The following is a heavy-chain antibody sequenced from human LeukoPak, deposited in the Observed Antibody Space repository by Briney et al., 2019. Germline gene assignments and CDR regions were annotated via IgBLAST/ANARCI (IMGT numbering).Heavy chain of an antibody. J-gene: IGHJ4*02. CDR1: DDSISSGSYY. CDR3: ARDENNVGYSGYDDVNYFDY. Sequence: PSQTLSLTCTVSDDSISSGSYYWSWIRQSAGKGLEWVGRIYISGSTSYNPALKSRVTISVDTSKNQFSLKLSSVTAADTAVYYCARDENNVGYSGYDDVNYFDYWGQGTLVTVSS. V-gene: IGHV4-61*02. CDR2: IYISGST. D-gene: IGHD5-12*01.